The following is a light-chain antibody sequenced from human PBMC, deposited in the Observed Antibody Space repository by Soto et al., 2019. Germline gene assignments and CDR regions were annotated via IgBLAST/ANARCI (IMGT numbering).Light chain of an antibody. CDR3: SSYTCRTTYV. V-gene: IGLV2-14*01. Sequence: QSVLTQPASVSGSPGQSITISCTGTSSDVGGYNYVSWYQQHPGKAPKLMIYEVSNRPSGVSFRFSGSKSGNTASLTISGLQAEDEADYYCSSYTCRTTYVFGTGTKLTVL. CDR1: SSDVGGYNY. J-gene: IGLJ1*01. CDR2: EVS.